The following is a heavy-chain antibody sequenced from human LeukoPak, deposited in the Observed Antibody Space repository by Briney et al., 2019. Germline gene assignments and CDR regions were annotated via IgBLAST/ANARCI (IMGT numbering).Heavy chain of an antibody. J-gene: IGHJ4*02. CDR2: VNHSGYT. Sequence: SETLSLTCAVSGTSFSSYYWSWVRQPPGKGLGWIEEVNHSGYTNDNPSLKSRVTISVDTSKNQFSLRLRSVTAADTAVYFCARMTTGHDFWGQGTLVTVSS. V-gene: IGHV4-34*01. D-gene: IGHD4-17*01. CDR3: ARMTTGHDF. CDR1: GTSFSSYY.